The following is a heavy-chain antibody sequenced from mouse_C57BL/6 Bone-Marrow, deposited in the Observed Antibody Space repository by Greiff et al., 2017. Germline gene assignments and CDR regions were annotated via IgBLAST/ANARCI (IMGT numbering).Heavy chain of an antibody. CDR1: GFNIKDDY. CDR3: TSTDYYRRLDD. CDR2: IDPENGDT. Sequence: VQLKESGAELVRPGASVKLSCTASGFNIKDDYMHWVKQRPEQGLEWIGWIDPENGDTEYASKFQGKATITADTSSNTAYLQLSRLTSEDTAVYYCTSTDYYRRLDDWGQGTTLTVSS. J-gene: IGHJ2*01. V-gene: IGHV14-4*01. D-gene: IGHD1-1*01.